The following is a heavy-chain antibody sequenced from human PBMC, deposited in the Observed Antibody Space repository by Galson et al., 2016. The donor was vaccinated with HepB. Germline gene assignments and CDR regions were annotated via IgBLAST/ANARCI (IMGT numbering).Heavy chain of an antibody. J-gene: IGHJ2*01. CDR2: ISGNAYST. Sequence: SLRLSCAASGFTFSSYAMSWVRQAPGQGLEWVSAISGNAYSTYYADSVKGRFTISRDNSKNTLYVQMNSLRAEDTAVYYCARIGYYDTSGYYYLYWYFDLWGRGTPVTVSS. CDR1: GFTFSSYA. CDR3: ARIGYYDTSGYYYLYWYFDL. D-gene: IGHD3-22*01. V-gene: IGHV3-23*01.